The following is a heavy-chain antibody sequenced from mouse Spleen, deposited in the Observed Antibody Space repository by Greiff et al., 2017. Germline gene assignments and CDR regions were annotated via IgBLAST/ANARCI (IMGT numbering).Heavy chain of an antibody. V-gene: IGHV14-4*01. Sequence: EVQRVESGAELVRPGASVKLSCTASGFNIKDDYMHWVKQRPEQGLEWIGWIDPENGDTEYASKFQGKATITADTSSNTAYLQLSSLTSEDTAVYYCTTYYDYDFDYWGQGTTLTVSS. CDR3: TTYYDYDFDY. J-gene: IGHJ2*01. CDR1: GFNIKDDY. CDR2: IDPENGDT. D-gene: IGHD2-4*01.